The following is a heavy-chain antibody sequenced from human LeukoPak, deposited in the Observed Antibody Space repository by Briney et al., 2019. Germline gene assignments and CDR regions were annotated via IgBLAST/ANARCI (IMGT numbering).Heavy chain of an antibody. CDR3: ARAPYRHYYYSSDV. CDR2: IKQDGNGK. Sequence: GGSLRLSCAASGFTFSSYAMSWVRQAPGKGLEWVANIKQDGNGKYYVDSVKGRFTISRDNAKNSLYLQMNSLRAEDTAVYYCARAPYRHYYYSSDVWGPGTTVTVSS. V-gene: IGHV3-7*04. J-gene: IGHJ6*02. CDR1: GFTFSSYA.